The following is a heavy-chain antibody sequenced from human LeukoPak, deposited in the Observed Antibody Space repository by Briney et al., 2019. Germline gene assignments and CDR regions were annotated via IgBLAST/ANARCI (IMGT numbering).Heavy chain of an antibody. CDR3: ARAVCPTIKFCDSSYFMDV. CDR1: GFGFGDLG. D-gene: IGHD6-6*01. J-gene: IGHJ6*03. Sequence: LGGSLRLSCAASGFGFGDLGMTWVRQVPGKGREWVAGIIWNGASTGYADSVRGRFTISRDNAKNSLYLQMNSLRAEDTALYYCARAVCPTIKFCDSSYFMDVWGKGTTVNVS. V-gene: IGHV3-20*04. CDR2: IIWNGAST.